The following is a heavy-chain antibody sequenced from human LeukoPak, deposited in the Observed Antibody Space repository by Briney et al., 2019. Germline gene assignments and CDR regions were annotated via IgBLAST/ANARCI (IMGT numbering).Heavy chain of an antibody. J-gene: IGHJ4*02. CDR2: ISGGGSTI. V-gene: IGHV3-23*01. D-gene: IGHD6-6*01. CDR1: GFTFSSYA. CDR3: AKDLLRIAALDFDY. Sequence: PGGSLRLSCIASGFTFSSYALTWVRQAPGKGLEWVSAISGGGSTIYYADSVKGRFTISRDNSKNTLYLQMNSLRAEDTAVYYCAKDLLRIAALDFDYWGQGTLVTVSS.